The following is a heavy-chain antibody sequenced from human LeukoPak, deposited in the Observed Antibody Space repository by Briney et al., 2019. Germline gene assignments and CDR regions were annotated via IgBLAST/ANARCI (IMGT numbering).Heavy chain of an antibody. V-gene: IGHV3-20*04. Sequence: GGSLRLSCAASGFTFDDYGMSWVRQAPGKGLEWVSGINWNGGSTGYADSVKGRFTISRDNAKNSLYLQMNSLRAEDTAVYYCARDQSKYYYDSSGPMEFDYWGQGTLVTVSS. D-gene: IGHD3-22*01. CDR3: ARDQSKYYYDSSGPMEFDY. CDR2: INWNGGST. J-gene: IGHJ4*02. CDR1: GFTFDDYG.